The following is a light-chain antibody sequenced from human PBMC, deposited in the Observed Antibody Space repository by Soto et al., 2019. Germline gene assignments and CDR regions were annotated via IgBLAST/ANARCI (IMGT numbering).Light chain of an antibody. CDR1: SSDVGGCKF. Sequence: QSVLSQPPSASGSPGQSVTISCTGTSSDVGGCKFVSWYQQYPGKAPKLIIYEVSKRPSGVPDRFSGSKSGNTASLTVSGLRAEDEADYYCSSCAGSNNPYVFGTGTKLTVL. V-gene: IGLV2-8*01. CDR2: EVS. J-gene: IGLJ1*01. CDR3: SSCAGSNNPYV.